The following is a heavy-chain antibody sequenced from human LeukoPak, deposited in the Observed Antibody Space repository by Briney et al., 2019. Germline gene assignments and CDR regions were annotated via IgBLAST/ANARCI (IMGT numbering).Heavy chain of an antibody. CDR1: GYTFSDYY. V-gene: IGHV1-2*02. D-gene: IGHD3-22*01. CDR3: TRGETGRDSSGYFGY. Sequence: ASVKVSCKASGYTFSDYYIHWVRQAPGQGLEWMGWINPNSGGTNYAQKFQGRVTMTGDTSISTAYMELSRLRSDDTAVYYCTRGETGRDSSGYFGYWGQGTLVTVSS. CDR2: INPNSGGT. J-gene: IGHJ4*02.